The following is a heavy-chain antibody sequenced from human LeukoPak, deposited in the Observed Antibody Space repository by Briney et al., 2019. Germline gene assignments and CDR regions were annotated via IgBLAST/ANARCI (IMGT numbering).Heavy chain of an antibody. CDR1: GYTFTGYY. CDR3: KYGDYEDVDY. Sequence: GASVKVSCKASGYTFTGYYMHWVRQAPGQGLEWMGWTNPNSGGTNYAQKFQGRVTMTRDTSISTAYMERSRLRSDDTAVYYCKYGDYEDVDYWGQGTLVTVSS. V-gene: IGHV1-2*02. CDR2: TNPNSGGT. D-gene: IGHD4-17*01. J-gene: IGHJ4*02.